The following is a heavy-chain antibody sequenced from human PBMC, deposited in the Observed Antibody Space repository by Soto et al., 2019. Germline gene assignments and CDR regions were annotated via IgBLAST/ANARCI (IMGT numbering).Heavy chain of an antibody. D-gene: IGHD5-12*01. Sequence: EVQLLGSGGGLVQPGGSLRLSCAVSGLTFTKYAMSWVRQAPGKGLEWVSAISGSGSATHYADSVKGRFTISRDNSKNTLSLQMNSLRVEDTAMYFCAKRSGFDSGLFDYWGQGTLVTVSS. J-gene: IGHJ4*02. CDR1: GLTFTKYA. CDR2: ISGSGSAT. CDR3: AKRSGFDSGLFDY. V-gene: IGHV3-23*01.